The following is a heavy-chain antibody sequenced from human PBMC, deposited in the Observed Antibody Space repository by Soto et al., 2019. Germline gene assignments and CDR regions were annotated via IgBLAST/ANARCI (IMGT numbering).Heavy chain of an antibody. D-gene: IGHD2-2*02. CDR1: GYTFTSYY. J-gene: IGHJ6*02. CDR3: ASHCSSTSCYNYGMDV. Sequence: QVQLVQSGAEVKKPGASVKVSCKASGYTFTSYYMHWVRQAPGQGLEWMGIINPSGDSTSYAQKFQGRVTMTRDTSTSTVYMELSSLRSEDTAVYYCASHCSSTSCYNYGMDVWGQGTTVTVSS. CDR2: INPSGDST. V-gene: IGHV1-46*01.